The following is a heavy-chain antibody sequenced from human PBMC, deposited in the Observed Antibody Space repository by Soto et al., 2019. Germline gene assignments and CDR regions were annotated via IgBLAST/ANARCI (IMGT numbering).Heavy chain of an antibody. D-gene: IGHD6-25*01. V-gene: IGHV4-59*13. J-gene: IGHJ5*02. CDR1: GGSIGTYY. CDR3: ARVSAGCHKNNWFDP. Sequence: SETLSLTCTVSGGSIGTYYWSWIRQSPGKGMEWIGYIHHSGSTYYNPSLESRLTMSVDTSRNQLLLQLNSVTAADTAIYYCARVSAGCHKNNWFDPWGQGTLVTVSS. CDR2: IHHSGST.